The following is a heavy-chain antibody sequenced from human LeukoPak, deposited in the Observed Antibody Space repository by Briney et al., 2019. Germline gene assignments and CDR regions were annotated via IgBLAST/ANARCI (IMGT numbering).Heavy chain of an antibody. CDR2: ISYDGSNK. V-gene: IGHV3-30*03. CDR1: GFTFSSYE. J-gene: IGHJ4*02. D-gene: IGHD3-16*01. Sequence: GGSLRLSCAASGFTFSSYEMNWVRQAPGKGLEWVAVISYDGSNKYYADSVKGRFTISRDNAKNTLYLQMNSLRAEDTAVYYCARVRWGGLYYFDYWGQGPLVTVSS. CDR3: ARVRWGGLYYFDY.